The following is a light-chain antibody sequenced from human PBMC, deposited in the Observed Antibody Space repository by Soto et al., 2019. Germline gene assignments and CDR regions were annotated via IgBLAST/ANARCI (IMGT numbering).Light chain of an antibody. J-gene: IGKJ5*01. V-gene: IGKV2-28*01. CDR3: MQALQTPPT. CDR2: LGS. Sequence: PLSLPVTPGEPASISCRSSQSLLHSNGYNYLDWYLQKPGQSPQLLIYLGSNRASGVPDRFSGSGSGTDFTLKISRVEAEDVGVYYCMQALQTPPTFGQGTRLEIK. CDR1: QSLLHSNGYNY.